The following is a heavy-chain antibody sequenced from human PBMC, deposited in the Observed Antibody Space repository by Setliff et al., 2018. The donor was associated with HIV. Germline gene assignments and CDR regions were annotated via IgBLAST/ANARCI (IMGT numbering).Heavy chain of an antibody. CDR2: IYYSGST. J-gene: IGHJ5*02. CDR3: AREGVSSGYNWFDP. D-gene: IGHD3-22*01. CDR1: GGSISSGGYY. V-gene: IGHV4-31*03. Sequence: PSETLSLTCTVSGGSISSGGYYWSWIRQHPGKGLEWIGYIYYSGSTYYNPSLKSRVTISVDTSKNQFSLKLSSVTAADTAVYYCAREGVSSGYNWFDPWGQGTLVTVSS.